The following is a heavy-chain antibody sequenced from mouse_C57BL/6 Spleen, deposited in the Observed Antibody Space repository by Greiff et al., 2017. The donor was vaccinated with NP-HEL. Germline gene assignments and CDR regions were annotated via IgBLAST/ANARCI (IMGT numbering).Heavy chain of an antibody. J-gene: IGHJ2*01. V-gene: IGHV1-50*01. D-gene: IGHD2-1*01. CDR1: GYTFTSYW. Sequence: QVQLQQPGAELVKPGASVKLSCKASGYTFTSYWMQWVKQRPGQGLEWIGEIDPSDSYTNYNQKFKGKATLTVDQSSSTAYMQLSSLTSEDSAVVYCARTDGTSYYFDYWGQGTTLTVSS. CDR2: IDPSDSYT. CDR3: ARTDGTSYYFDY.